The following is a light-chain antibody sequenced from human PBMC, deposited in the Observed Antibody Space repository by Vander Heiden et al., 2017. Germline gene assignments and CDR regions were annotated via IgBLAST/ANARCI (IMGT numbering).Light chain of an antibody. CDR1: QSVSPW. CDR2: NAS. CDR3: QHNNTYST. Sequence: DIQMTQSHSTLSAPVGDRVTITCRASQSVSPWLAWYQQKPGKAPKLLIYNASSLENGVPSRFSGSGSGTEFTLTISSLQPDDFATYYCQHNNTYSTFGQGTKVEIK. J-gene: IGKJ1*01. V-gene: IGKV1-5*03.